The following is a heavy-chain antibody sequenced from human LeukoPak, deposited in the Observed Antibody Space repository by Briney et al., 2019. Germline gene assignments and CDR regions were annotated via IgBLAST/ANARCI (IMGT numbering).Heavy chain of an antibody. CDR1: GGSISSDY. CDR3: ARDNVRNCSGGSCYFNWFDP. J-gene: IGHJ5*02. CDR2: IYYSGST. D-gene: IGHD2-15*01. Sequence: SETLSLTCTVSGGSISSDYWSWIRQPPGKGLEWIGYIYYSGSTNYNPSLKSRVTISVDTSKNQFSLKLSSVTAADTAVYYCARDNVRNCSGGSCYFNWFDPWGPGTLVTVSS. V-gene: IGHV4-59*01.